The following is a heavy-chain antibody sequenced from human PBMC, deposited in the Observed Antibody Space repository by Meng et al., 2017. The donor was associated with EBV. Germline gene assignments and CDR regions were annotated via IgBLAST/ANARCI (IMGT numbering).Heavy chain of an antibody. CDR2: VNHAGRT. J-gene: IGHJ4*02. V-gene: IGHV4-34*01. Sequence: QVRLQQWGAGLLKPSETLSLTCGLSGESFSGYYCSWVRQSPGKGLEWIGEVNHAGRTNFNPSLKSRVSISLDTSKNQFSLKLNSVTVADTAVYYCAEGRGTFDYWGRGTLVTVSS. CDR1: GESFSGYY. CDR3: AEGRGTFDY.